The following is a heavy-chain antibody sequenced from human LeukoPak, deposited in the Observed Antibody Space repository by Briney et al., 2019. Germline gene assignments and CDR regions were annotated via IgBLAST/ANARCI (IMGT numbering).Heavy chain of an antibody. CDR3: ARDRWTTPIGGSSFPS. CDR2: ISDNGYNT. V-gene: IGHV3-23*01. CDR1: GFTFSNYA. D-gene: IGHD4-23*01. J-gene: IGHJ5*02. Sequence: GGSLRLSCAASGFTFSNYAMNWVRQAPGKGLEWVSGISDNGYNTHYADFVKGRFSISRDNSKNSLYLQMNSLRAEDTAKYFCARDRWTTPIGGSSFPSWGQGTQVTVSS.